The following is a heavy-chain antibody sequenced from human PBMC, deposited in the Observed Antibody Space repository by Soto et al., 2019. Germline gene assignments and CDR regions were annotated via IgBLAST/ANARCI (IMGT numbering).Heavy chain of an antibody. V-gene: IGHV2-5*02. CDR1: GFSLSTSGVS. D-gene: IGHD4-17*01. CDR3: AHRTGYGALFDY. CDR2: IYWDDDK. J-gene: IGHJ4*02. Sequence: QITLKESGPTLVKPTQTLTLTCTFSGFSLSTSGVSVGWVRQPPGRALEWLALIYWDDDKHYSPSLKSRLTIXKXXSKNQVVLTTTNMDPVDTATYYCAHRTGYGALFDYWGQGTLVTVSS.